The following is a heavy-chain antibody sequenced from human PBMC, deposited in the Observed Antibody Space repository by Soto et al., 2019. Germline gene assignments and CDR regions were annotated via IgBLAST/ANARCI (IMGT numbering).Heavy chain of an antibody. CDR2: ISYSGST. CDR1: GGSISSGGDY. Sequence: QVQLQQSGPGLVKPSQTLSLTCTVHGGSISSGGDYWSWIRQHPGQGLEWVGFISYSGSTFYTPSLRRRATISVDKSKNQLSLKLTSVTAADTAVYYCARAHGSGSYAWFDPWGQGTLVTVS. D-gene: IGHD3-10*01. V-gene: IGHV4-31*03. CDR3: ARAHGSGSYAWFDP. J-gene: IGHJ5*02.